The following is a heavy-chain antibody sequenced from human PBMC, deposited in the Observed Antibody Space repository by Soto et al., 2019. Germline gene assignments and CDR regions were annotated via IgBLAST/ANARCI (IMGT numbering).Heavy chain of an antibody. CDR3: AKDRSSGWPDY. Sequence: ASVKVSCKASGYAFTSYYMHRVRQAPGQGLEWMGIINLSAGSTSYAQKLQGRVTMTRDTSTSTVYMELSSLSSEDTAVYYCAKDRSSGWPDYWGQGTLVTVSS. D-gene: IGHD6-19*01. V-gene: IGHV1-46*04. J-gene: IGHJ4*02. CDR2: INLSAGST. CDR1: GYAFTSYY.